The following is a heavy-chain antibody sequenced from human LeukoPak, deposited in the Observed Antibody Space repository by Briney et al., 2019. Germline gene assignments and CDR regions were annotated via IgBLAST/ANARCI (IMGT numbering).Heavy chain of an antibody. CDR2: ISGSAHKI. Sequence: GGSLRLSCVASGITFSNYAVSWVRQAAEKGLDWVSVISGSAHKIRYADSVKGRFAISRDNSENIVYLQMNNLRVEDTAVYYCAGRVTGYSSGYVHWGQGTLVTVSS. D-gene: IGHD5-18*01. V-gene: IGHV3-23*01. J-gene: IGHJ4*02. CDR3: AGRVTGYSSGYVH. CDR1: GITFSNYA.